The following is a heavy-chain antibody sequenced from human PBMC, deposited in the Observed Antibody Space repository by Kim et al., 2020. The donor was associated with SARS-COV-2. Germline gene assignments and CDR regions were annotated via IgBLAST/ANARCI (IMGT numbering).Heavy chain of an antibody. J-gene: IGHJ4*02. Sequence: GGSLRLSCAASGFTFSSYGMHWVRQAPGKGLEWVAVISYDGSNKYYADSVNGRFTISRDNSKNTLYLQMNSLRAEDTAVYYCAKEKHYYGSGMGDYWGQGTLVTVSS. CDR3: AKEKHYYGSGMGDY. CDR2: ISYDGSNK. V-gene: IGHV3-30*18. D-gene: IGHD3-10*01. CDR1: GFTFSSYG.